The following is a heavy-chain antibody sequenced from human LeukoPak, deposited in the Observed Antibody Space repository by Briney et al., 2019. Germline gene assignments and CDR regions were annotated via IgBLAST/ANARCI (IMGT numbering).Heavy chain of an antibody. CDR2: IIPILGIA. Sequence: ASVKVSCKASGGTFSSYAISRVRQAPGQGLEWMGRIIPILGIANYAQKFQGRVTITADRSTSTAYMELSSLRSEDTAVYYCARGGDVVPAAIQDYYYYGMDVWGQGTTVTVSS. CDR1: GGTFSSYA. J-gene: IGHJ6*02. V-gene: IGHV1-69*04. D-gene: IGHD2-2*01. CDR3: ARGGDVVPAAIQDYYYYGMDV.